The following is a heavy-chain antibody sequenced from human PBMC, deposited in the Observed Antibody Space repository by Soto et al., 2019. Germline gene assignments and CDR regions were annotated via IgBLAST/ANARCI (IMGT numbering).Heavy chain of an antibody. CDR2: ISGSGGST. V-gene: IGHV3-23*01. CDR3: AKDPVLMVYDSNWFDP. Sequence: PGGSLILSCAASGFTFSSYAMSWVRQAPGKGLEWVSAISGSGGSTYYADSVKGRFTISRDNSKNTLYLQMNSLRAEDTAVYYCAKDPVLMVYDSNWFDPWGQGTLVTVSS. CDR1: GFTFSSYA. D-gene: IGHD2-8*01. J-gene: IGHJ5*02.